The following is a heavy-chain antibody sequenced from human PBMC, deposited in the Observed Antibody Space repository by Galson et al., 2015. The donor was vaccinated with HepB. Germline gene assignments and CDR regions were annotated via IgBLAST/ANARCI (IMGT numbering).Heavy chain of an antibody. J-gene: IGHJ3*02. CDR3: TRDSRRVTDHDPFEI. CDR1: GFTFSRYS. D-gene: IGHD3-10*01. V-gene: IGHV3-21*01. Sequence: SLRLSCAASGFTFSRYSMNWVRQAPGKGLEWVSSISGTSWTIYQAGSLKGRFTTSRDNTKNSLYLQMSSLRAEDTAVYYCTRDSRRVTDHDPFEIWGQGTMVTVSS. CDR2: ISGTSWTI.